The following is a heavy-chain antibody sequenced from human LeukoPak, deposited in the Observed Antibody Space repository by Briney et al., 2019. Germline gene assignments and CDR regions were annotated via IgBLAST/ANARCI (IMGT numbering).Heavy chain of an antibody. Sequence: PGGSLRLSCAASGFTFSSYSMNWVRQAPGKGLEWVSSISSSSSYIYYADSAKGRFTISRDNAKNSLYLQMNSLRAEDTAVYYCARAGDRYYYDSSGYYPDYWGQGTLVTVSS. CDR3: ARAGDRYYYDSSGYYPDY. CDR2: ISSSSSYI. V-gene: IGHV3-21*01. CDR1: GFTFSSYS. J-gene: IGHJ4*02. D-gene: IGHD3-22*01.